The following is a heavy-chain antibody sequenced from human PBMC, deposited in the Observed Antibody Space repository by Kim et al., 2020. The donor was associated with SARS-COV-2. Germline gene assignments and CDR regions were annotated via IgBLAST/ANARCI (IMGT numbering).Heavy chain of an antibody. J-gene: IGHJ6*02. Sequence: SETLSLTCTVSGGSISSSSFYWAWIRQPPGKGLEWIVSMYYSGSTYYNPSLKSRVTISVDTSNNQFSLKLNSVTAADTAVYYCARHDGSGSSYYYYGMDVWGQGTPVTVSS. CDR2: MYYSGST. CDR3: ARHDGSGSSYYYYGMDV. V-gene: IGHV4-39*01. D-gene: IGHD3-10*01. CDR1: GGSISSSSFY.